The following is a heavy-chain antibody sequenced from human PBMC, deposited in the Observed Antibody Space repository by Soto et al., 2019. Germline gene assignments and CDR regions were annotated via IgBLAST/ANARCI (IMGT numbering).Heavy chain of an antibody. J-gene: IGHJ6*02. D-gene: IGHD5-12*01. CDR1: GGSINSYY. CDR3: ARARLERGYSGYDLYYYYYGMDV. Sequence: SETLSLTCTVSGGSINSYYWSWIRQPPGKGLEWIGYIYYSGSTNYNPSLKSRVTISVDTSKNQFFLKLSSVTAADTAVYYCARARLERGYSGYDLYYYYYGMDVWGQGTTVTVSS. V-gene: IGHV4-59*01. CDR2: IYYSGST.